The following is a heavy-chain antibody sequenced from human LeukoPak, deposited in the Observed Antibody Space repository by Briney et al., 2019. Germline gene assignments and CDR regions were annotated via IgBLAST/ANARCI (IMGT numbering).Heavy chain of an antibody. D-gene: IGHD3-3*01. Sequence: SETLSLTCAVYGGSFSGYYWSWIRQPAGKGLEWIGRIYTSGSTNYNPSLKSRVTISVDTSKNQFSLKLSSVTAADTAVYYCARVPITIFGGDNWFDPWGQGTLVTVSS. CDR2: IYTSGST. CDR1: GGSFSGYY. V-gene: IGHV4-59*10. CDR3: ARVPITIFGGDNWFDP. J-gene: IGHJ5*02.